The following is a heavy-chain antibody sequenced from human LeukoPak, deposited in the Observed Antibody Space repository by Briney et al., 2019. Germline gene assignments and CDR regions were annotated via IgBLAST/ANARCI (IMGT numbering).Heavy chain of an antibody. CDR2: ISNIGST. CDR1: GASISSYF. D-gene: IGHD6-6*01. V-gene: IGHV4-59*12. CDR3: ARTTVHRHELVRIYYYYYYMDV. J-gene: IGHJ6*03. Sequence: PSETLSLTCSVSGASISSYFWTWIRQSPGKGLEWIGYISNIGSTNYNPSLKSRVTISVDKSKNQFSLKLSSVTAADTAVYYCARTTVHRHELVRIYYYYYYMDVWGKGTTVTVSS.